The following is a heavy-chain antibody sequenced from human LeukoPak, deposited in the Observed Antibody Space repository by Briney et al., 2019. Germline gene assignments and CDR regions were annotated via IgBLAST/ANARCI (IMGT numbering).Heavy chain of an antibody. V-gene: IGHV4-34*01. CDR3: ARGYGRVATVRGGILTGAIYFDF. CDR2: INQSGSA. J-gene: IGHJ4*02. CDR1: GASFSGYY. D-gene: IGHD3-10*01. Sequence: SETLSLTCAVSGASFSGYYWSWIRQSPARGLEWIGEINQSGSAKYNPSLKSRVDISVEAAEKRFSLILRTVTAADTAVYYCARGYGRVATVRGGILTGAIYFDFWGQGSLVTVSS.